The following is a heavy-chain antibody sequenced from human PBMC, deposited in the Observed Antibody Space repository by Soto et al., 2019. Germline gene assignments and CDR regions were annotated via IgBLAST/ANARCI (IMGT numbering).Heavy chain of an antibody. V-gene: IGHV3-9*01. D-gene: IGHD3-16*01. CDR3: AISQDRGGRTTFID. Sequence: GGSLRLSCAVSGFTFDDNAMHWVRQAPEKGLEWVSGINWKSDIGYADSVKGRFTISRDNAENSLYLQMNSLRAEDTALYYCAISQDRGGRTTFIDWGQGXEVTVYS. CDR1: GFTFDDNA. CDR2: INWKSDI. J-gene: IGHJ4*02.